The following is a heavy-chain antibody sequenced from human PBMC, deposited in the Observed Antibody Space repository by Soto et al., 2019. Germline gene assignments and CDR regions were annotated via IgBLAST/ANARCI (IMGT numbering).Heavy chain of an antibody. D-gene: IGHD3-3*01. CDR3: ARGLKSRQNWSGYYTALVERFDY. V-gene: IGHV4-34*01. J-gene: IGHJ4*02. CDR2: INHSGST. CDR1: GGSISRCGYY. Sequence: SETLSLTCTVSGGSISRCGYYWSWIRQHPGKGLEWIGEINHSGSTNYNPSLKSRVTISVDTSKNQFSLKLSSVTAADTAVYYCARGLKSRQNWSGYYTALVERFDYWGQGTLVTVSS.